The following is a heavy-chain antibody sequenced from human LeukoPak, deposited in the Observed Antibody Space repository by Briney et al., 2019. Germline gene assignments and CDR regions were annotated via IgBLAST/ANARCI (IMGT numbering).Heavy chain of an antibody. J-gene: IGHJ4*02. D-gene: IGHD3-22*01. Sequence: GGSLRLSCAASGFTFSSYSMNWVRQAPGKGLEWVSSISSSSSYIYYADSVKGRLTISRDNAKNSLYLQMNSLRAEDTAVYYCARDRVPNYYYDSSGYQTWGYWGQGTLVTVSS. CDR3: ARDRVPNYYYDSSGYQTWGY. V-gene: IGHV3-21*01. CDR2: ISSSSSYI. CDR1: GFTFSSYS.